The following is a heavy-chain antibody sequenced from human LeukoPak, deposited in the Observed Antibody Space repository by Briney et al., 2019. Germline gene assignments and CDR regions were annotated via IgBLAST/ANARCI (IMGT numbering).Heavy chain of an antibody. D-gene: IGHD2-21*02. J-gene: IGHJ4*02. Sequence: SVKVSCKTSGGTFSSYAFSWMRQAPGQGLEWVGRIIPIYNPVDYAQRFQGRVTITADESTNTVYLELSSLRYDDTAVYYCAREPLGCGGDCHFDYWGQGTLVTVSS. V-gene: IGHV1-69*15. CDR1: GGTFSSYA. CDR2: IIPIYNPV. CDR3: AREPLGCGGDCHFDY.